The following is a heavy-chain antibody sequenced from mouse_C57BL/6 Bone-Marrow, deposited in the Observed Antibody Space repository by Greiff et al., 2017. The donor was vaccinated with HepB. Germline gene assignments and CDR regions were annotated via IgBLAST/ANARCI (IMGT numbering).Heavy chain of an antibody. CDR2: IDPENGDT. V-gene: IGHV14-4*01. CDR1: GFNIKDDY. CDR3: TTLGAYAMDY. J-gene: IGHJ4*01. Sequence: VQLKESGAELVRPGASVKLSCTASGFNIKDDYMHWVKQRPEQGLVWIGWIDPENGDTEYASKFQGKATIAADTSSDTAYLQLSSLTSEDTAVYYCTTLGAYAMDYRGQGNSVTVSS.